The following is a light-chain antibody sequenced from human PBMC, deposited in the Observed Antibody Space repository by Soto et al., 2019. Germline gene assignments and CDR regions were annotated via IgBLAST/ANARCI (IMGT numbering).Light chain of an antibody. J-gene: IGLJ2*01. CDR1: SSDVGGYNY. V-gene: IGLV2-14*01. CDR3: SSYTSSSHVI. CDR2: DVS. Sequence: QSALTQSASVSPPPPQSITISCTGTSSDVGGYNYVSWYQQHPGKAPKVMIYDVSNRPSGVSNRFSGSKSGNTASLTISGLQAEDEADYYCSSYTSSSHVIFGGGTKVTVL.